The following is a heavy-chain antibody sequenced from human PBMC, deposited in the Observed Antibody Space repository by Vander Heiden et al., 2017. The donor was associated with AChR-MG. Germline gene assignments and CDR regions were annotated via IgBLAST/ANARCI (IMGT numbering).Heavy chain of an antibody. CDR3: ARHRGTTGSFFDY. D-gene: IGHD1-7*01. CDR1: GYSFTSYW. Sequence: EVQLVQSGAEVKKPGESLKISCKGSGYSFTSYWIGWVRQMPGKGLEWMGIIYPGDSDTRYSPSVQGQVTISADKSSSTAYLQCSRMKASDTAMYYCARHRGTTGSFFDYWGQGTLVTVSS. V-gene: IGHV5-51*01. CDR2: IYPGDSDT. J-gene: IGHJ4*02.